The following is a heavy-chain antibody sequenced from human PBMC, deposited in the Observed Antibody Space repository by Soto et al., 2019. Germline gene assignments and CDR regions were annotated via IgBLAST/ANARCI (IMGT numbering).Heavy chain of an antibody. CDR3: ASPPTVATIVNYCYGMDV. Sequence: QVQLVQSGAEVKKPGSSVKVSCKASGGTFSSYAISWVRQAPGQGLEWMGGLIPIFGTADYAQKFQGRVTITADESTSTAYMRLSSLRSEDTAVYYCASPPTVATIVNYCYGMDVWGQGTTVTVSS. CDR1: GGTFSSYA. V-gene: IGHV1-69*12. D-gene: IGHD5-12*01. J-gene: IGHJ6*02. CDR2: LIPIFGTA.